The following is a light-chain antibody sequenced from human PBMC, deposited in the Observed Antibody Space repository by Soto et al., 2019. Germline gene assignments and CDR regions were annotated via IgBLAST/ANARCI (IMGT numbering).Light chain of an antibody. CDR1: QSSSSW. J-gene: IGKJ1*01. V-gene: IGKV1-5*01. CDR3: QQYNSYSGT. CDR2: DAS. Sequence: DIPMTQSPSTLSASVGDIVTITCRASQSSSSWLAWYQQKPGKAPKLLIYDASSLESGVPSRFSGSGSGTEFTLTISSLQPDDFATYYCQQYNSYSGTFGQGTKVEIK.